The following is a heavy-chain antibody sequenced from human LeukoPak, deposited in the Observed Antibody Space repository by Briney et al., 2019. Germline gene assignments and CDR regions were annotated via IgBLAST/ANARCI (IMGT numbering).Heavy chain of an antibody. D-gene: IGHD5-24*01. CDR3: ARHRSGWLQSSFDY. J-gene: IGHJ4*02. CDR1: GGSISSSSYY. V-gene: IGHV4-39*01. CDR2: IYYSGST. Sequence: PSETLSLTCTVSGGSISSSSYYWDWIRRPPGKGLEWIGTIYYSGSTYYNPSLKSRVTISVDTSKNQFSLKLSSVTAADTAVYYCARHRSGWLQSSFDYWGQGTLVTVSS.